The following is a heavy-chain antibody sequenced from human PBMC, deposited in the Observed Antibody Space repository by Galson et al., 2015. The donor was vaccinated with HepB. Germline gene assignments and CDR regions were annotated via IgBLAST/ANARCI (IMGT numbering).Heavy chain of an antibody. D-gene: IGHD1-14*01. CDR1: GFTVSVNS. V-gene: IGHV3-66*01. CDR2: IYSDGST. CDR3: ARYNGGSALDY. J-gene: IGHJ4*02. Sequence: SLRLSCAASGFTVSVNSMTWVRQAPGKGLEWVSLIYSDGSTYYADSVKGRFTISRDNSKNTLYLQMNSLRAEDTAVYYCARYNGGSALDYWGQGTLVTVSS.